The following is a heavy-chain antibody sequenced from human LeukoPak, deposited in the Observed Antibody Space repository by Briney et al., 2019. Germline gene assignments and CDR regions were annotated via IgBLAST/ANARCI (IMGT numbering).Heavy chain of an antibody. D-gene: IGHD3-9*01. V-gene: IGHV4-34*01. Sequence: SETLSLTCAIYSESFSGYFWSWIRQPPGKGLEWIGEINYSGSTNYNPSLKSRVTISVDTSKNQFSLKLSSVTAADTAVYYCARSKDILTGYCFDYWGQGTLVTVSS. J-gene: IGHJ4*02. CDR3: ARSKDILTGYCFDY. CDR2: INYSGST. CDR1: SESFSGYF.